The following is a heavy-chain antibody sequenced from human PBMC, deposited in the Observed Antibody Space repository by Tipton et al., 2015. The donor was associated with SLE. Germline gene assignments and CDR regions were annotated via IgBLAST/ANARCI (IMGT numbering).Heavy chain of an antibody. CDR1: GYTFVNYD. D-gene: IGHD1-1*01. J-gene: IGHJ3*02. Sequence: QLVQSGAEVKKPGASVRVSCEASGYTFVNYDINWVRQATGQGLEWMGWMNPNSGNTGYAQKLQGRVTITTSTSISTSYMELTSLTSEDAAVYYCARGRMGTLTDAFDIWGQGTMVTVSS. CDR3: ARGRMGTLTDAFDI. CDR2: MNPNSGNT. V-gene: IGHV1-8*01.